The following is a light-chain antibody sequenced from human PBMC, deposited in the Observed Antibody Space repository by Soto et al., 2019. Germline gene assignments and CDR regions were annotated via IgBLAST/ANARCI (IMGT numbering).Light chain of an antibody. CDR1: QSVAYC. CDR3: QQYNTYSRT. CDR2: KAS. Sequence: DIQMTQSPSTLSASVGDRVTITCRASQSVAYCLAWYQQKPGKAPNLLISKASSLDSGVPSRFSGSGSGTEFTLTISIMQPHDFATYYCQQYNTYSRTFGQGTKVEI. J-gene: IGKJ1*01. V-gene: IGKV1-5*03.